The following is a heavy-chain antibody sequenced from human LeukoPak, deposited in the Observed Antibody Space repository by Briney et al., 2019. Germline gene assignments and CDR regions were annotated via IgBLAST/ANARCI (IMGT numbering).Heavy chain of an antibody. CDR1: GYTFTSYG. J-gene: IGHJ5*02. CDR2: ISAYNGNT. CDR3: ARRGAGQWLATKGWFDP. V-gene: IGHV1-18*01. Sequence: ASVKVSCKASGYTFTSYGISWVRQAPGQGLEWMGWISAYNGNTNYAQKLQGRVTMTTDTSTSTAYMELSRLRSDDTAVYYCARRGAGQWLATKGWFDPWGQGTLVTVSS. D-gene: IGHD6-19*01.